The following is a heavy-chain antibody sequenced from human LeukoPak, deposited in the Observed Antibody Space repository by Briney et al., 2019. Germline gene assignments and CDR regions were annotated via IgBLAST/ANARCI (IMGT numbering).Heavy chain of an antibody. CDR2: ISSSSSSM. CDR3: ARDSSPGYYDYVWGTYPRY. CDR1: GFTFSSYS. Sequence: PGGSLRLSCAASGFTFSSYSMNWVRQAPGKGLEWVSSISSSSSSMYYADSVKDRFTISRDNAKNSLYLQMNSLRAEDTAVYYCARDSSPGYYDYVWGTYPRYWGQGTLVTVSS. V-gene: IGHV3-21*01. J-gene: IGHJ4*02. D-gene: IGHD3-16*02.